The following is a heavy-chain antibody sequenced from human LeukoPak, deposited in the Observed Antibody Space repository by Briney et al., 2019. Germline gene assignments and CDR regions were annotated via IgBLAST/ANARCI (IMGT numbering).Heavy chain of an antibody. V-gene: IGHV1-58*01. J-gene: IGHJ3*02. CDR3: AAATTVTTVDAFDI. D-gene: IGHD4-17*01. Sequence: EASVKVSCKASGFTFTSSAVQWVRQARGQRLEWIGWIVVGSGNTNYAQKFQERVTITRDMSTSTAYMELSSPRSEDTAVYYCAAATTVTTVDAFDIWGQGTMVTVSS. CDR1: GFTFTSSA. CDR2: IVVGSGNT.